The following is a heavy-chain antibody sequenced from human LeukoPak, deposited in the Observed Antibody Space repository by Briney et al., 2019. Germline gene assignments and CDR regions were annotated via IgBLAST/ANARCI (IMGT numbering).Heavy chain of an antibody. D-gene: IGHD3-22*01. CDR3: ARGITMIVVATYYFDY. V-gene: IGHV1-2*02. CDR1: GHTFTGYY. J-gene: IGHJ4*02. CDR2: INPNSGGT. Sequence: GASVKVSCKASGHTFTGYYMHWVRQAPGQGLEWMGWINPNSGGTNYAQKFQGRVTMTRDTSISTAYMELSRLRSDDTAVYYCARGITMIVVATYYFDYWGQGTLVTVSS.